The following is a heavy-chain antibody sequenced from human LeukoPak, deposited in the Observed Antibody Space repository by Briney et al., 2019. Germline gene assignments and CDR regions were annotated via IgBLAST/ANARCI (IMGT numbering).Heavy chain of an antibody. D-gene: IGHD2-15*01. CDR3: ATAISQGFENAFDI. Sequence: ASVKVSCKASGYTFTSYGISWVRQAPGQGLEWMGWISAYNGNTNYAQKLQGRVTMTTDTSTSTAYMELRSLRSEDTAVYYCATAISQGFENAFDIWGQGTMVTVSS. CDR2: ISAYNGNT. CDR1: GYTFTSYG. J-gene: IGHJ3*02. V-gene: IGHV1-18*01.